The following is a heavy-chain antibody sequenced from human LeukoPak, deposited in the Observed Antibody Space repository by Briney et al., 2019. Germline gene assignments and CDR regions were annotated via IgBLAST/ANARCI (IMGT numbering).Heavy chain of an antibody. V-gene: IGHV5-51*01. J-gene: IGHJ5*02. CDR1: GYSFTSYW. CDR2: IYPGDSDT. Sequence: HGESLKISCKGSGYSFTSYWIGWVRQMPGKGLEWMGIIYPGDSDTRCSPSFQGQVTISADKSITTAYLQWSSLQASDTAMYFCARHGGRGKMVYVDNWFDPWGQGTLVTVSS. D-gene: IGHD2-8*01. CDR3: ARHGGRGKMVYVDNWFDP.